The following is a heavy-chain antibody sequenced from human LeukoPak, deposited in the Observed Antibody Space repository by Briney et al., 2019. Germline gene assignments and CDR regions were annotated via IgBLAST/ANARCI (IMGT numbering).Heavy chain of an antibody. CDR3: ARAYSTLFDY. J-gene: IGHJ4*02. D-gene: IGHD2/OR15-2a*01. CDR2: IYHSGST. Sequence: SETLSLTCIVSGYSISGGYYWGWIRQPPGKGLEWIGGIYHSGSTYYNPSLKSRVTISLDTSKNQFSLKLSSVTAADTAVYYCARAYSTLFDYWGQGTLVTVSS. CDR1: GYSISGGYY. V-gene: IGHV4-38-2*02.